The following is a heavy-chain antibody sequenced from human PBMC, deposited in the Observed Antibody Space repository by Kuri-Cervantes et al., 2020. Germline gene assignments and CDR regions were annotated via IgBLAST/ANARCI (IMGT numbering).Heavy chain of an antibody. Sequence: GSLRLSCTVSGGSISSYYWSWIRQPPGKGLEWIGYIYYSGSTNYNPSLKSRVTISVDTSKNQFSLKLSSVTAADTAVYYCARGPYYYDSSGYPTSHAFDIWGQGTMVTVSS. CDR2: IYYSGST. CDR3: ARGPYYYDSSGYPTSHAFDI. D-gene: IGHD3-22*01. V-gene: IGHV4-59*08. CDR1: GGSISSYY. J-gene: IGHJ3*02.